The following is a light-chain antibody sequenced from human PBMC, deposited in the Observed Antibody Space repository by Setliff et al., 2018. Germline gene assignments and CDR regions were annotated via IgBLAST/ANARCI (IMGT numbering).Light chain of an antibody. CDR3: QQFHSSPLT. Sequence: ALQLTQSPSSLSASVGDRVTITCRASQGISRALAWYQQKPGKPPKVLISGASNLESGVPSRFSGSGSGTDFTLTISSLQPEDFATYYCQQFHSSPLTFGGGTKVDIK. CDR1: QGISRA. J-gene: IGKJ4*01. V-gene: IGKV1-13*02. CDR2: GAS.